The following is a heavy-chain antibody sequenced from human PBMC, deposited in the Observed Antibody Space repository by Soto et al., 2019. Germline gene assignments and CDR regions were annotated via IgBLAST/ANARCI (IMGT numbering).Heavy chain of an antibody. J-gene: IGHJ4*02. CDR1: GFTFSSFA. CDR2: SSGSGDSA. D-gene: IGHD1-26*01. CDR3: ARRGSGNYYDY. V-gene: IGHV3-23*01. Sequence: EVQLLESGGGLVQPGGSLRLSCAASGFTFSSFAMRWVRQAPGKGLEWVSSSSGSGDSAYYADSVEGRFTISRDSSKNTLFLQMNSLRAEDTAVYDCARRGSGNYYDYWGQGTLVTVSA.